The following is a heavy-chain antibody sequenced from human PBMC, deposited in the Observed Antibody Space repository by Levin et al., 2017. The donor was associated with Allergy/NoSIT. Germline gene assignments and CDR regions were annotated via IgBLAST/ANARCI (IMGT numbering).Heavy chain of an antibody. CDR2: ISSDGAHK. J-gene: IGHJ4*02. Sequence: RSGGSLRLSCAVSGLNFSIYGMHWVRQAPGKGLEWVAIISSDGAHKYYAESMKGRFTISRDNSKNTVYLEMNNLKPEDTAVYFCAGKVLDYWGQGTLVTVSS. CDR3: AGKVLDY. CDR1: GLNFSIYG. V-gene: IGHV3-30*03.